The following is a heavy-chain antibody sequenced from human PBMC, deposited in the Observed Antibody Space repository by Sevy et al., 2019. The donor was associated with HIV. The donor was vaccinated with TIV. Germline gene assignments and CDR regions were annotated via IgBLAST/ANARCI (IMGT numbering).Heavy chain of an antibody. CDR1: GYTFTDYY. Sequence: ASVKVSCKASGYTFTDYYMHWVRQAPGQGLEWMGWIKPNSGGTKYAQKFQDRVTMTRETSISTAYMELSSLRSDDTAVYYCARAPGGYCSAGSCPWFNPWGQGTLVTVSS. CDR3: ARAPGGYCSAGSCPWFNP. V-gene: IGHV1-2*02. CDR2: IKPNSGGT. J-gene: IGHJ5*02. D-gene: IGHD2-15*01.